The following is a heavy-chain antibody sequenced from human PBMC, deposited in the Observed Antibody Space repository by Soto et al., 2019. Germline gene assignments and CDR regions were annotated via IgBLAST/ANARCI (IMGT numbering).Heavy chain of an antibody. J-gene: IGHJ4*02. CDR2: IYYSGST. CDR1: GGSISSSSYY. D-gene: IGHD5-12*01. V-gene: IGHV4-39*01. CDR3: ARHISGYDLDY. Sequence: SETLSLTCTVSGGSISSSSYYWGWIRQPPGKGLEWIGSIYYSGSTYYNPSLKSRVTISVDTSKNQFSLKLSSVTAADTAVYYCARHISGYDLDYWGQGTLVTVSS.